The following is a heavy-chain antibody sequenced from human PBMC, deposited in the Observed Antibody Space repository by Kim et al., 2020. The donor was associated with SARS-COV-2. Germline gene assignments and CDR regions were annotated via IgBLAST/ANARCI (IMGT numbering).Heavy chain of an antibody. Sequence: SETLSLTCTVSGGSISSSSYYWGWIRQPPGKGLEWIGSIYYSGSTYYNPSLKSRVTISVDTSKNQFSLKLSSVTAADTAVYYCARQGSCSGGSCYSIYF. CDR1: GGSISSSSYY. V-gene: IGHV4-39*01. CDR2: IYYSGST. CDR3: ARQGSCSGGSCYSIYF. J-gene: IGHJ4*01. D-gene: IGHD2-15*01.